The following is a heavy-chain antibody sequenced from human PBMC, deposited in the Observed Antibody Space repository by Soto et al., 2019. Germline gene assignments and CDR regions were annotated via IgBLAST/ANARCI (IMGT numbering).Heavy chain of an antibody. CDR1: GFTFSSYA. CDR2: ISGSGGST. CDR3: AKDSSSWYSGYFDY. V-gene: IGHV3-23*01. J-gene: IGHJ4*02. Sequence: GGSLRLSCAASGFTFSSYAMSWVRQAPGMGLEWVSAISGSGGSTYYADSVKGRFTISRDNSKNTLYLQMNSLRAEDTAVYYCAKDSSSWYSGYFDYWGQGTLVTVSS. D-gene: IGHD6-13*01.